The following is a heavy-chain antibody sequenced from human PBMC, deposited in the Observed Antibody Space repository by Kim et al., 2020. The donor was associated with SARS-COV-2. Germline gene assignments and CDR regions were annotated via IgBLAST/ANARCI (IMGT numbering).Heavy chain of an antibody. CDR3: AKAPGY. Sequence: GSGDSTYYADSVKGRFTISRDNSKNTLYLQMNSLRAEDTAVYYCAKAPGYWGQGTLVTVSS. V-gene: IGHV3-23*01. J-gene: IGHJ4*02. CDR2: GSGDST.